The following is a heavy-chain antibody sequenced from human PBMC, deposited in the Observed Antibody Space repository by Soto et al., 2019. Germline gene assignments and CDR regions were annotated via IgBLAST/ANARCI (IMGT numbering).Heavy chain of an antibody. J-gene: IGHJ3*02. CDR1: GGSISSYY. CDR3: ARRTVYYDFWSGLRNDAFDI. V-gene: IGHV4-59*08. CDR2: IYYSGST. Sequence: ASETLSLTCTVSGGSISSYYWSWIRQPPGKGLEWIGYIYYSGSTNYNPSLKSRVTISVDTSKNQFSLKLSSVTAADTAVYYCARRTVYYDFWSGLRNDAFDIWGQGTMVTVSS. D-gene: IGHD3-3*01.